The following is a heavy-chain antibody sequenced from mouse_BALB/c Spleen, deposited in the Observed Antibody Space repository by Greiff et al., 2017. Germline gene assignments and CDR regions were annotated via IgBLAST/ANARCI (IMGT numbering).Heavy chain of an antibody. CDR2: ISYSGST. CDR3: ARSQYGNYAWFAY. Sequence: EVQLVESGPSLVKPSQTLSLTCSVTGDSITSGYWNWIRKFPGNKLEYMGYISYSGSTYYNPSLKSRISITRDTSKNQYYLQLNSVTTEDTATYYCARSQYGNYAWFAYWGQGTLVTVSA. D-gene: IGHD2-10*02. CDR1: GDSITSGY. J-gene: IGHJ3*01. V-gene: IGHV3-8*02.